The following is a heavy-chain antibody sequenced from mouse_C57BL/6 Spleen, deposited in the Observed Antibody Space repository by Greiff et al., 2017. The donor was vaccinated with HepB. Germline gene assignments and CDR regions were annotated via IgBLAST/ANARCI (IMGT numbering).Heavy chain of an antibody. CDR3: ARDGDYGYYAMDY. CDR2: IYPGDGDT. Sequence: VQLQESGPELVKPGASVKISCKASGYAFSSSWMNWVKQRPGKGLEWIGRIYPGDGDTNYNGKFKGKATLTADKSSSTAYMQLSSLTSEDSAVYFCARDGDYGYYAMDYWGQGTSVTVSS. J-gene: IGHJ4*01. V-gene: IGHV1-82*01. CDR1: GYAFSSSW. D-gene: IGHD2-4*01.